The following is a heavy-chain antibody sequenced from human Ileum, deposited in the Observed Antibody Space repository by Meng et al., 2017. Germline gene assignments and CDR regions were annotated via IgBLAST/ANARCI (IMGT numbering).Heavy chain of an antibody. J-gene: IGHJ4*02. Sequence: ASVKVSCKASGYTFTSYAMHWVRQAPGQRLEWMGWINAGNGNTKYSQKFQGRVTITRDTSASTAYMELSSLRSEDTAVYYCARGSPLYYYDSSGYYGHLDYWGQGTLVTVSS. CDR1: GYTFTSYA. V-gene: IGHV1-3*01. CDR3: ARGSPLYYYDSSGYYGHLDY. D-gene: IGHD3-22*01. CDR2: INAGNGNT.